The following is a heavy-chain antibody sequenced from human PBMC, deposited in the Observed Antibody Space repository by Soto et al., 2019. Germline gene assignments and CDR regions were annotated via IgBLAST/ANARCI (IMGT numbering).Heavy chain of an antibody. CDR3: AKDGPIVVVPAARVNWFDP. CDR2: ISGSGGST. V-gene: IGHV3-23*01. Sequence: GGSLRLSCAASGFTFSSYAMSWVRQAPGKGLEWVSAISGSGGSTYYADSVKGRFTISRDNSKNTLYLQMNSLRAEDTAVYYFAKDGPIVVVPAARVNWFDPWGQGALVTVSS. J-gene: IGHJ5*02. CDR1: GFTFSSYA. D-gene: IGHD2-2*01.